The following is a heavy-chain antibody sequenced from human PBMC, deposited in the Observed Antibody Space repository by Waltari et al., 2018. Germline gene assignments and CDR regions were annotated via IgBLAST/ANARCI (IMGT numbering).Heavy chain of an antibody. Sequence: QVQLQQWGAGLLKPSETLSLTCAVYGGSFNDYYWSWLRQPPGKGLEWIGEIHHSGTDNYNPSPKSRVTMSVDTSKNQLSLKLTSVTAADTAVYYCARPGIAAAGHWFDPWGQGTLVTVSS. D-gene: IGHD6-13*01. J-gene: IGHJ5*02. CDR3: ARPGIAAAGHWFDP. CDR2: IHHSGTD. CDR1: GGSFNDYY. V-gene: IGHV4-34*02.